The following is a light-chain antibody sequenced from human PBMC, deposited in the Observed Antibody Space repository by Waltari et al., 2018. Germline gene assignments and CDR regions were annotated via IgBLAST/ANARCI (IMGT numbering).Light chain of an antibody. J-gene: IGKJ5*01. V-gene: IGKV3-20*01. CDR2: GAS. CDR3: QQYGGSPIT. Sequence: EIVLTQSPGTLSLSTGERATLSCRASQSVSSNYLAWYQQKPGQAPRLLIYGASSRATGIPDRFSGSGSGTDFTLTISRLEPEDFAVFYCQQYGGSPITFGQGTRLEIK. CDR1: QSVSSNY.